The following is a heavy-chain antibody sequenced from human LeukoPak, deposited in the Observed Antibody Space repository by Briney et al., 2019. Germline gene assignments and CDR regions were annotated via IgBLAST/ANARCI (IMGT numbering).Heavy chain of an antibody. CDR1: GYTFTGYY. V-gene: IGHV1-2*04. Sequence: ASVKVSCKASGYTFTGYYMHWVRPAPGQGLEWMGWINPNSGGTNYAQKFQGWVTMTRDTSISTAYMELSRLRSDDTAVYYCARDSRRAAAAGVFDYWGQGTLVTVSS. J-gene: IGHJ4*02. CDR3: ARDSRRAAAAGVFDY. CDR2: INPNSGGT. D-gene: IGHD6-13*01.